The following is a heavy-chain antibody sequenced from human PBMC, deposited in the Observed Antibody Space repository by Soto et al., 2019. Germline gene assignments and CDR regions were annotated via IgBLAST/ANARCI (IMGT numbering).Heavy chain of an antibody. CDR1: GFTFSSYG. V-gene: IGHV3-33*01. J-gene: IGHJ4*02. Sequence: QVQLVESGGGVVQPGRSLRLSCAASGFTFSSYGMHWVRQAPGKGLEWVAVIWYDGSNKYYADSVKGRFTISRDNSKNTLYLQMNSLRAEDTAVYYCARDPDRWLRSPGLFDCWGQGTLVTVSS. D-gene: IGHD5-12*01. CDR2: IWYDGSNK. CDR3: ARDPDRWLRSPGLFDC.